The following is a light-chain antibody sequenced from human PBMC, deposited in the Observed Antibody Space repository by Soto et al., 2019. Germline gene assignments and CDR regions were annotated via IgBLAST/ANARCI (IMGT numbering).Light chain of an antibody. Sequence: EIMPTLSPATVSVSTGERATLSCRASQSVGSNLAWFQQKPGQAPRLLIYGASTRATGVPARFSGSGSGTDFTLTISSLQSEDFAVYYCQQYTNWPLITFGQGTRLEIK. CDR2: GAS. CDR1: QSVGSN. CDR3: QQYTNWPLIT. J-gene: IGKJ5*01. V-gene: IGKV3-15*01.